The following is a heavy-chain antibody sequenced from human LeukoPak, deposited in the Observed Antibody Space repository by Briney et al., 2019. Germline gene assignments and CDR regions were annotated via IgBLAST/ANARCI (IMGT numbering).Heavy chain of an antibody. CDR2: IQNDASTE. J-gene: IGHJ4*02. Sequence: PGGSLRLSCAASGFIFSHYGMHWVRQAPGKGLEWVAVIQNDASTENFADSVKGRFTISRDNSKNTVFLQMKSLRVEDTAVYYCARELSQIVWGGLDYGGQGTLVSVSS. V-gene: IGHV3-33*05. CDR3: ARELSQIVWGGLDY. CDR1: GFIFSHYG. D-gene: IGHD2-21*01.